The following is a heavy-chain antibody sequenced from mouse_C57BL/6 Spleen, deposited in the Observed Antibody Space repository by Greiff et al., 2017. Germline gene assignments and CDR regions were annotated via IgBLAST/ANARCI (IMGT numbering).Heavy chain of an antibody. J-gene: IGHJ3*01. CDR1: GYAFSSYW. D-gene: IGHD1-1*01. Sequence: QVQLQQSGPELVKPGASVKISCKASGYAFSSYWMNWVKQRPGKGLELIGQIYPGDGDTNYNGKFKGKATLTADKSSSTAYMQLSSLTSEDSAVYFCARSWYYGSSYQFAYWGQGTLVTVSA. CDR2: IYPGDGDT. CDR3: ARSWYYGSSYQFAY. V-gene: IGHV1-80*01.